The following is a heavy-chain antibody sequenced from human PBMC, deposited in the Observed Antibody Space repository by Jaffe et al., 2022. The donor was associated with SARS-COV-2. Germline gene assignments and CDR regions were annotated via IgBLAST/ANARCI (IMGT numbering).Heavy chain of an antibody. J-gene: IGHJ3*02. CDR3: AKTRVAARSRGDTFDI. V-gene: IGHV3-23*01. CDR1: GFTFYTFA. D-gene: IGHD6-6*01. Sequence: EVQLLESGGGLVQPGGSLRLSCTASGFTFYTFAMSWVRQAPGKGLEWVSGISGSGGGTYYADSLKGRFTVSRDNSKNTLYLQMNSLTADDTAVYYCAKTRVAARSRGDTFDIWGQGTMVTVSS. CDR2: ISGSGGGT.